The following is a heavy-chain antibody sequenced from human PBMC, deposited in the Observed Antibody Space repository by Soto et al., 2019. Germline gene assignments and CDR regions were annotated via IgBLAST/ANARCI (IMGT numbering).Heavy chain of an antibody. D-gene: IGHD6-19*01. J-gene: IGHJ4*02. V-gene: IGHV3-23*01. CDR1: GFSFVNYA. Sequence: PGGYLRLSCAASGFSFVNYAMNWVRQAPGKGLEWVSGLSGSGTSTYYADSVKGRFTISRDNSRDTLFLQMDSLTADDTAVYYCAKATTNGGWFNPFDSWGQGALLTVSS. CDR3: AKATTNGGWFNPFDS. CDR2: LSGSGTST.